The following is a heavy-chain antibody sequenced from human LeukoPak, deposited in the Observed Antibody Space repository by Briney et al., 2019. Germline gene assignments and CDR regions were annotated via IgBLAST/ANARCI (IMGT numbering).Heavy chain of an antibody. V-gene: IGHV3-7*04. CDR3: ARDWNYYNYFEY. CDR2: IKEDGGEK. J-gene: IGHJ4*02. D-gene: IGHD3-10*01. Sequence: GGSLRLSCEGSGFTFNRYWMSWVRQAPGKGLEWVGNIKEDGGEKYHVDSVKGRFTISRDNAKNSVYLQMNSPRVEDTAVYYCARDWNYYNYFEYWGQGTLVTVSS. CDR1: GFTFNRYW.